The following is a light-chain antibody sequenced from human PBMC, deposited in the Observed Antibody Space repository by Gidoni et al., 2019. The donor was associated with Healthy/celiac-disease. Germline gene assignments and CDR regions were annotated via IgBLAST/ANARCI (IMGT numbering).Light chain of an antibody. J-gene: IGKJ5*01. CDR2: LGS. CDR3: MQAIQTLSIT. V-gene: IGKV2-28*01. Sequence: IVMTQSPLSLPVTPGEPASISCRSSQSLLHSNGYNYLDWYLQKPGQSPQLLIYLGSNRASGVPDRFSGSGSGTEFTLKISRVEDEDVGVYYCMQAIQTLSITFXQXTRLEIK. CDR1: QSLLHSNGYNY.